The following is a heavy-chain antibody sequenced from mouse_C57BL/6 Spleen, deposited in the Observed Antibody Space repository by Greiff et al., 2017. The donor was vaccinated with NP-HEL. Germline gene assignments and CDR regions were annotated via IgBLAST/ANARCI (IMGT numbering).Heavy chain of an antibody. CDR3: ATVAPFAY. CDR2: IHPNSGST. CDR1: GYTFTSYW. D-gene: IGHD1-1*01. V-gene: IGHV1-64*01. Sequence: QVHVKQPGAELVKPGASVKLSCKASGYTFTSYWMHWVKQRPGQGLEWIGMIHPNSGSTNYNEKFKSKATLTVDKSSSTAYMQLSSLTSEDSAVYYCATVAPFAYWGQGTLVTVSA. J-gene: IGHJ3*01.